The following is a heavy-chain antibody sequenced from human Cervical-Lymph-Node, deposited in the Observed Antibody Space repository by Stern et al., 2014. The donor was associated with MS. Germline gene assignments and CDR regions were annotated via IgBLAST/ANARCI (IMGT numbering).Heavy chain of an antibody. CDR1: GFTFRVYW. CDR2: IRDYVSDK. Sequence: EVQLVESGGGLVPPGESLTLSCVASGFTFRVYWTCWGRQAPGKGLAWVASIRDYVSDKYYVDSVKGRFTISRDNAKNSLYLQMNSLRGEDTAVYFCWRFTRGSPSDYWGQGTQVTVSP. D-gene: IGHD3-10*01. V-gene: IGHV3-7*01. CDR3: WRFTRGSPSDY. J-gene: IGHJ4*02.